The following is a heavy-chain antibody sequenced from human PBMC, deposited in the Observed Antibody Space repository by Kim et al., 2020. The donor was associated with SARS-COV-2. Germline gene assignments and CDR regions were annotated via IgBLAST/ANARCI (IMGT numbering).Heavy chain of an antibody. J-gene: IGHJ6*02. Sequence: SETLSLTCTVSGGSISSGGYYWSWIRQHPGKGLEWIGYIYYSGSTYYNPSLKSRVTISVDTSKNQFSLKLSSVTAADTAVYYCARVANYYGSGGIPGAIRYGMDVWGQGTTVTVSS. CDR2: IYYSGST. V-gene: IGHV4-31*03. D-gene: IGHD3-10*01. CDR1: GGSISSGGYY. CDR3: ARVANYYGSGGIPGAIRYGMDV.